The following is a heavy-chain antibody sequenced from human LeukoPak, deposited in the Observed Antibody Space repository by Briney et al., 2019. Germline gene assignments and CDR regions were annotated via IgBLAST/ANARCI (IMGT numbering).Heavy chain of an antibody. Sequence: SETLSLTCTVSGGSISSYYWSWIRQPPGKGLEWIGFIFYSGTTNYNPSLKSRVTTSVDTSKNQFSLKLSSVTAADTAVYYCARAPTYYYDSSGQPVNAFDIWGQGTMVTVSS. J-gene: IGHJ3*02. V-gene: IGHV4-59*01. CDR2: IFYSGTT. CDR3: ARAPTYYYDSSGQPVNAFDI. D-gene: IGHD3-22*01. CDR1: GGSISSYY.